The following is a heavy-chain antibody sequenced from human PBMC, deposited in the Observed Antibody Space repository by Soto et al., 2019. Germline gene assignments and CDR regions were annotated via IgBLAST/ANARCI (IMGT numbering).Heavy chain of an antibody. J-gene: IGHJ6*03. Sequence: QVQLVQSGAEVKKPGASVTVSCRASGDTFTGYYMHWVRQAPGQGLEWMGWINPNSGVTKSAQKFQGWVTMTRDTSIRTVYMQLSRLRSDDTAVYYCARESGGATATLDYYYFYMDVWGTGTTVTVSS. CDR3: ARESGGATATLDYYYFYMDV. CDR2: INPNSGVT. D-gene: IGHD5-12*01. V-gene: IGHV1-2*04. CDR1: GDTFTGYY.